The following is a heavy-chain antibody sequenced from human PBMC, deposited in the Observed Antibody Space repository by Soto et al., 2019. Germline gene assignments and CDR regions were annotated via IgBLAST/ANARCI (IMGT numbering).Heavy chain of an antibody. J-gene: IGHJ5*02. V-gene: IGHV1-8*01. CDR3: ARVDEPGWFAP. CDR2: VNPKNGDT. Sequence: QVQLVQSGAEVKKPGASVKVSCKTSGYSFTRDDINWVRQAVGQGLQWLGWVNPKNGDTGYAQEFQGRVSMTRNISISTAYRELTGLRPEDTAVYYCARVDEPGWFAPWGQGTLVTVSS. CDR1: GYSFTRDD.